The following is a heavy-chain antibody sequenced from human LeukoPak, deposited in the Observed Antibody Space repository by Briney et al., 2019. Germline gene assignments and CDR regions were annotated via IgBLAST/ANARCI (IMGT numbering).Heavy chain of an antibody. Sequence: PSETLSLTCTVSGGSISSYYWSWIRQPAGKGLEWIGRIYTSGSTNYNPSLKSRVTISVDESKNQFSLKLSSVTAADMAVYYCARDLYTSGSSHYYYYMAVWGNGTTVTVSS. V-gene: IGHV4-4*07. CDR2: IYTSGST. CDR1: GGSISSYY. J-gene: IGHJ6*03. CDR3: ARDLYTSGSSHYYYYMAV. D-gene: IGHD3-10*01.